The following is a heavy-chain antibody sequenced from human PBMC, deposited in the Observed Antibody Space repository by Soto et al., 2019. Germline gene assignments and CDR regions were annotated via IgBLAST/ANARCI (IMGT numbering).Heavy chain of an antibody. CDR2: VYYIGST. Sequence: QVQLQESGPGLVKPSETLSLTCTVSGGSISTSYWSWIRQPPGKGLEWLGYVYYIGSTKYNPSLKNRVTISVDTSQNQFSLKLESVSAADTALDYCARDGSGHDFWDGPWYFDSWGQGTLVTVSS. D-gene: IGHD3-3*01. V-gene: IGHV4-59*01. J-gene: IGHJ4*02. CDR3: ARDGSGHDFWDGPWYFDS. CDR1: GGSISTSY.